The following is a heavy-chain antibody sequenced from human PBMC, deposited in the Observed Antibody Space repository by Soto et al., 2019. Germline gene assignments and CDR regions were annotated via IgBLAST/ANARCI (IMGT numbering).Heavy chain of an antibody. J-gene: IGHJ4*02. D-gene: IGHD1-1*01. CDR2: INAGNGNT. CDR1: GYTFSNYA. V-gene: IGHV1-3*01. CDR3: ARNAVGTYHFDY. Sequence: GASVKVSCTASGYTFSNYAMHWVRQAPGQRLEWMGWINAGNGNTKYSQKFQGRVTITRDTSASTAYMELSSLRSEDTAVYYCARNAVGTYHFDYWGQGTLVTVSS.